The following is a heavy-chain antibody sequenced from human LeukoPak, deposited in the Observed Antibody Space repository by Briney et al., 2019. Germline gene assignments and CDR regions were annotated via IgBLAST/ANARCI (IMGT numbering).Heavy chain of an antibody. CDR1: GSTFSSYE. CDR3: AREDFGHDY. Sequence: GGSLRLSCAASGSTFSSYEMNWVRQAPGKGLEWVSYISSSGSTIYFADSVKGRFTISRDNAKNSLYLQMNSLRAEDTAVYYCAREDFGHDYWGQGTLVTVSS. V-gene: IGHV3-48*03. CDR2: ISSSGSTI. D-gene: IGHD3-3*01. J-gene: IGHJ4*02.